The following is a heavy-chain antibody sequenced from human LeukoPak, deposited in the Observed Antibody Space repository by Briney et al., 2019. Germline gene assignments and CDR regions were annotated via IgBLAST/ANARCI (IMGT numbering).Heavy chain of an antibody. CDR1: GFTFANYW. J-gene: IGHJ4*02. CDR2: ISPDGIK. Sequence: GGSLRLSCAVSGFTFANYWMTWVRQAPGKGLEWVANISPDGIKFYVDSVRGRFTISRDNTKNSVYLQMNSLRVEDTGVYYCARKYSGSDHWGQGTLVTVSS. CDR3: ARKYSGSDH. V-gene: IGHV3-7*01. D-gene: IGHD1-26*01.